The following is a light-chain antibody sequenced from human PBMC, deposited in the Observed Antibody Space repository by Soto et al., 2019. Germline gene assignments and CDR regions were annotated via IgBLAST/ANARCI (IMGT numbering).Light chain of an antibody. V-gene: IGLV6-57*01. CDR3: QSYDSSNQV. J-gene: IGLJ2*01. CDR2: EDN. CDR1: SGSIASNY. Sequence: NFMLTQPHSVSESPGKTVTISCTRSSGSIASNYVQWYQQRPGSSPTTVIYEDNRRPSGVPDRFSGSIDSSSSSASLTISGLKTEDEADYYCQSYDSSNQVFGGGTKLTVL.